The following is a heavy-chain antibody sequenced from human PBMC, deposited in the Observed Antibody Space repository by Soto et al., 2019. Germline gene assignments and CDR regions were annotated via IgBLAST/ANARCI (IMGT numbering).Heavy chain of an antibody. D-gene: IGHD3-22*01. J-gene: IGHJ5*02. CDR2: INPNSGGT. CDR1: GYTFIGYY. CDR3: ARVYYDSSGYYPHRMAKINWFDP. V-gene: IGHV1-2*04. Sequence: ASVKVSCKASGYTFIGYYIHWVRQAPGQGLEWMGWINPNSGGTNYAQRFQGWVTMTRDRSISTAYMELSRLRSDDTAVYYCARVYYDSSGYYPHRMAKINWFDPWGQGALVTVSS.